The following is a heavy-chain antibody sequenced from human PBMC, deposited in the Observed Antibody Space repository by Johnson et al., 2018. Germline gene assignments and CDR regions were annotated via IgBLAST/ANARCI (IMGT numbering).Heavy chain of an antibody. V-gene: IGHV1-69*01. CDR2: IVPILGAA. D-gene: IGHD6-6*01. Sequence: QVQLVQSGAEVKKPGSSVKLSCKASGGTFSTYAVSWVRQTPGRGLEWRGGIVPILGAANHAQKFPGRITITADEPTGTAYMQRSSLTSEDTAIYYCARGGGSSTFDHWGQGTPVTVS. CDR3: ARGGGSSTFDH. CDR1: GGTFSTYA. J-gene: IGHJ4*02.